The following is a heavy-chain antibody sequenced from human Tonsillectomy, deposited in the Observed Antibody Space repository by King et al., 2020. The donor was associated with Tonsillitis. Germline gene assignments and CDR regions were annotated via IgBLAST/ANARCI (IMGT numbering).Heavy chain of an antibody. D-gene: IGHD3-10*01. CDR1: GFTFRSYA. CDR3: ARAVVQVPGYGSGSYYNDD. V-gene: IGHV3-30-3*01. Sequence: QLVQSGGGVVQPGRSLRLSCAASGFTFRSYAMHWVRQAPGKGLEWVAIISYDGSKKYNADSVQGRFTISRDNSKNTLYLQMNSLRAEDTAVYYCARAVVQVPGYGSGSYYNDDWGQGTLVTVSS. J-gene: IGHJ4*02. CDR2: ISYDGSKK.